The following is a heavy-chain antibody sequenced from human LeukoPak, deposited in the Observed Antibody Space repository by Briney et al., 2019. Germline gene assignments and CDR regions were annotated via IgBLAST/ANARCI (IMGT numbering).Heavy chain of an antibody. V-gene: IGHV4-39*07. Sequence: SETLSLTCTVSGGSISSSTYYWGWIRQPPGKGLEWIGNIFYTGSAHYNPSLKSRVTISVDTSKNQFSLKLSSVTAADTAVYYCARDGYGSYYFLGYWGQGTLVTVSS. CDR2: IFYTGSA. CDR1: GGSISSSTYY. J-gene: IGHJ4*02. CDR3: ARDGYGSYYFLGY. D-gene: IGHD1-26*01.